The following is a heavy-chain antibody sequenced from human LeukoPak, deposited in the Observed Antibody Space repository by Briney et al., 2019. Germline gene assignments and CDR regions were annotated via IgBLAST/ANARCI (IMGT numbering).Heavy chain of an antibody. CDR2: IYYSGST. CDR3: ARDDDYYDSSGFDP. D-gene: IGHD3-22*01. Sequence: SEPLSLTCTVSGVSMSRGGYYWGWLRQKQGKGLEWIGYIYYSGSTYYNPSLKSRVTISVDTSKNQFSLKLSSVTAANTAVYYCARDDDYYDSSGFDPWGQGTLVTVSS. V-gene: IGHV4-31*03. CDR1: GVSMSRGGYY. J-gene: IGHJ5*02.